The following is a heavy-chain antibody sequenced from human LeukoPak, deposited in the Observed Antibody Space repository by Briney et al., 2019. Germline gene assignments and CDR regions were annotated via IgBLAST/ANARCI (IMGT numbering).Heavy chain of an antibody. CDR1: GFTFSGYG. V-gene: IGHV3-30*02. J-gene: IGHJ4*02. CDR3: AKDGIGY. CDR2: ISFDGNNK. Sequence: GGSLRLSCAASGFTFSGYGMHWVRLAPGKGLEWVAFISFDGNNKYYADPVKGRFTISRDNSKNMLYLQMNSLRAEDTAVYYCAKDGIGYWGQGTLVTVSS.